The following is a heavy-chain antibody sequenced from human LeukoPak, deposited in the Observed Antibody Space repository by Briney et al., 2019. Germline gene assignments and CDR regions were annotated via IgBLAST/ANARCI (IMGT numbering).Heavy chain of an antibody. CDR3: ARDCHLRDFWSGYRYYLDY. CDR2: IKQDGSEK. CDR1: GFTFSSYW. V-gene: IGHV3-7*01. Sequence: GGSLRLSCAASGFTFSSYWMSWVRQAPGKGLEGVAHIKQDGSEKYYVDSVKGRFTISRDNAKNSLYLQMNSLRAEDTAVYYCARDCHLRDFWSGYRYYLDYWGQGTLVTVSS. J-gene: IGHJ4*02. D-gene: IGHD3-3*01.